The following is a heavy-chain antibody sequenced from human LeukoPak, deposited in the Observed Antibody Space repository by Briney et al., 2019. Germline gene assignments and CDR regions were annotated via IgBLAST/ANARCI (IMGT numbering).Heavy chain of an antibody. D-gene: IGHD4-23*01. CDR2: IKSDGSSS. V-gene: IGHV3-74*01. Sequence: GGPLRLSCAASGFTFSSYFWMHWVRQGPGKGLVWVSRIKSDGSSSTYADSVKGRFTISRDNAKNSLYLQMNTLRAEDTAVYYCVRDLDLGGYSSFEYWGQGTLVTVSS. CDR3: VRDLDLGGYSSFEY. J-gene: IGHJ4*02. CDR1: GFTFSSYFW.